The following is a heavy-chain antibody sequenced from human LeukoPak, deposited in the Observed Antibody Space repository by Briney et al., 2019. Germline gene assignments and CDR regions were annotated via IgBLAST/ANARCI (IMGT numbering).Heavy chain of an antibody. D-gene: IGHD3-3*01. V-gene: IGHV3-9*03. CDR3: AKDMDLFGVDITAGAFDI. CDR2: ISWNSGSI. CDR1: GFTFDDYA. Sequence: GGSLRLSCAASGFTFDDYAMHWVRQAPGKGLEWVSGISWNSGSIGYADSVKGRFTISRDNAKNSLYLQMNSLRAEDMALYYCAKDMDLFGVDITAGAFDIWGQGTMVTVSS. J-gene: IGHJ3*02.